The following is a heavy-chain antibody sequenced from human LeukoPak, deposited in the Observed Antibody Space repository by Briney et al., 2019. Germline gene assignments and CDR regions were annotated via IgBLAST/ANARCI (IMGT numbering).Heavy chain of an antibody. D-gene: IGHD3-22*01. Sequence: ASVKVSCKASGYTFTGYYMHWVRQAPGQGLEWMGWINPNSGGTNYAQKLQGRVTMTTDTSTSTAYMELRSLRSDDTAVYYCARDSPLSDSSGYYYRVDYWGQGTLVAVSS. CDR2: INPNSGGT. J-gene: IGHJ4*02. CDR3: ARDSPLSDSSGYYYRVDY. V-gene: IGHV1-2*02. CDR1: GYTFTGYY.